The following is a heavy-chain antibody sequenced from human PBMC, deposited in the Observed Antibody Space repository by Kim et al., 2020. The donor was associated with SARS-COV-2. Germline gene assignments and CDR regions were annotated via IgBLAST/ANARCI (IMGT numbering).Heavy chain of an antibody. D-gene: IGHD4-17*01. CDR1: GFTFSSYA. J-gene: IGHJ6*02. Sequence: GGSLRLSCAASGFTFSSYAMHWVRQAPGKGLEWVAVISYDGSNKYYADSVKGRFTISRDNSKNTLYLQMNSLRAEDTAVYYCARGVNDYGDWPPPPMIYYYDGMDVWGQGPTVTVSS. CDR2: ISYDGSNK. V-gene: IGHV3-30-3*01. CDR3: ARGVNDYGDWPPPPMIYYYDGMDV.